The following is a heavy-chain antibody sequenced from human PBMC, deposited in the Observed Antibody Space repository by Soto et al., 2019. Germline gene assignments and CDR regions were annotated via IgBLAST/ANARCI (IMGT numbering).Heavy chain of an antibody. V-gene: IGHV3-30*04. CDR1: GFRFSGFG. CDR2: ISFDASEK. D-gene: IGHD5-12*01. J-gene: IGHJ1*01. Sequence: QVQLVESGGGVVQPGASLTLSCAASGFRFSGFGMHWVRQAPGKGLEWVAVISFDASEKFYVDSVKGRFPISRDDSHSKVFLQMNSLRREDTGVYYCARDLGGYVHLWDKSNYWGQGTLVNVS. CDR3: ARDLGGYVHLWDKSNY.